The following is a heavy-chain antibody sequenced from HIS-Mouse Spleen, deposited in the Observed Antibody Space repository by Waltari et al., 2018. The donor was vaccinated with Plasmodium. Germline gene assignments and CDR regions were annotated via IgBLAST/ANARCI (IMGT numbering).Heavy chain of an antibody. D-gene: IGHD6-13*01. CDR2: IYYSGST. CDR3: ARHRYSSSWYSY. V-gene: IGHV4-59*08. Sequence: QVQLQESGPGLVKPSETLSLTCTVSGGSISSYYWSWIRQPPGKGLEWIGYIYYSGSTNYNPSLKGRFTISVDTSKNQCTLKLSSGTDADTAVYYCARHRYSSSWYSYWGQGTLVTVSS. J-gene: IGHJ4*02. CDR1: GGSISSYY.